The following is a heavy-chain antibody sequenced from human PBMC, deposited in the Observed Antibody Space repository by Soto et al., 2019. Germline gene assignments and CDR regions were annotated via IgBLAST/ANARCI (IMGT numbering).Heavy chain of an antibody. V-gene: IGHV1-3*01. CDR2: INAGNGNT. J-gene: IGHJ4*02. D-gene: IGHD2-15*01. CDR3: AREKYGGYFDY. Sequence: GASVKVSCKASGYTFTSYAMHWVRQAPGQRLEWMGWINAGNGNTKYSQKFQGRVTMTRNTSISTAYMELSSLRSEDTAVYYCAREKYGGYFDYWGQGTLVTVSS. CDR1: GYTFTSYA.